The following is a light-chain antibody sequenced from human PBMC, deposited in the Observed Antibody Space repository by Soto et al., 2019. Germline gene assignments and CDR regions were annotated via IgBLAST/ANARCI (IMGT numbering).Light chain of an antibody. Sequence: QSVXTQPPSVSGAPGQRVTISGTGSSSNIGAGYDVHWYQQLPGTAPKLLIYGNSNRPSGVPDRFSGSKSGTSASLAITGLQAEDEADYYCQSYASSLSGSEVFGTGTKVTVL. J-gene: IGLJ1*01. V-gene: IGLV1-40*01. CDR1: SSNIGAGYD. CDR2: GNS. CDR3: QSYASSLSGSEV.